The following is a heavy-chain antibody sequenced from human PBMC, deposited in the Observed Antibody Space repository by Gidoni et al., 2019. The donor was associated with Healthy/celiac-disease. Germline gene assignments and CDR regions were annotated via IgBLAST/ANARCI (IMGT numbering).Heavy chain of an antibody. J-gene: IGHJ4*02. CDR2: ISYDGSNK. V-gene: IGHV3-30*18. D-gene: IGHD3-16*01. Sequence: QVQLVESGGGVVQPGRSLRLSCAASGFTFSSYGMHWVRQAPGQGLEWVAVISYDGSNKYYADSVKGRFTISRDNSKNTLYLQMNSLRAEDTAVYYCAKDGVEDVSGLWGGENDYWGQGTLVTVSS. CDR3: AKDGVEDVSGLWGGENDY. CDR1: GFTFSSYG.